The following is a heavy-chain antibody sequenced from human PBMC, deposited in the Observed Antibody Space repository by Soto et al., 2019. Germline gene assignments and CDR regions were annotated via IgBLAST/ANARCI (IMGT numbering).Heavy chain of an antibody. D-gene: IGHD5-12*01. CDR3: ARDSMAKISHFDY. CDR1: GFTFGSFA. V-gene: IGHV3-48*02. J-gene: IGHJ4*02. CDR2: ISTSSATQ. Sequence: PGGSLRLSCAASGFTFGSFAMNWVRQAPGKGLEWLSYISTSSATQYFAESVKGRFTVSRDNAKNSLYLQMNSLRDEDTAVYYCARDSMAKISHFDYWGQGALVTVPQ.